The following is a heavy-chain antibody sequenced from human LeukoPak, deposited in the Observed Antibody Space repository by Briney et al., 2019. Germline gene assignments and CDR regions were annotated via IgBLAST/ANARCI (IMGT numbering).Heavy chain of an antibody. J-gene: IGHJ4*02. CDR2: IHYNGDT. D-gene: IGHD4-11*01. CDR1: GGSLSGYS. CDR3: AGYDHSNYLAY. Sequence: PSETLSLACAVYGGSLSGYSWSWIRQPPGKGLEWKGLEWIGYIHYNGDTNFNPSLKSRVTISLDTSKSQLSLTLSSLTAADTAVYFCAGYDHSNYLAYWGQGILVTVSS. V-gene: IGHV4-34*11.